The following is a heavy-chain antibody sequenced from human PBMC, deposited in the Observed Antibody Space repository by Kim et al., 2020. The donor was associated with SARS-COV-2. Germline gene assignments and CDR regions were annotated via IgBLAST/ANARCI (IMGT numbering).Heavy chain of an antibody. D-gene: IGHD2-15*01. CDR2: ISSSGSTI. V-gene: IGHV3-11*04. J-gene: IGHJ4*02. CDR3: ARDGGLVVTRY. CDR1: GFTFSDYY. Sequence: GGSLRLSCAASGFTFSDYYMSWIRQAPGKGLEWVSYISSSGSTIYYADSVKGRFTISRDAKNSLYLQMNSLRAEDTAVYYCARDGGLVVTRYWGQGTLVTVSS.